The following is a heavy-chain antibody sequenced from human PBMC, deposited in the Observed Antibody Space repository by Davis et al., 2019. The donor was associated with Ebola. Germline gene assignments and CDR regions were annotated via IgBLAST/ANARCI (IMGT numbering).Heavy chain of an antibody. V-gene: IGHV1-46*01. CDR3: AREPDWGLYYYYGMDV. Sequence: SVHVSCMASVYTFTSHYMHSARQVPGQGLEWMGIINPSGGSTSYAQKFQGRVTMTRDTSTSTVYMELSSLRSEDTAVYYCAREPDWGLYYYYGMDVWGQGTTVTVSS. D-gene: IGHD7-27*01. CDR2: INPSGGST. J-gene: IGHJ6*02. CDR1: VYTFTSHY.